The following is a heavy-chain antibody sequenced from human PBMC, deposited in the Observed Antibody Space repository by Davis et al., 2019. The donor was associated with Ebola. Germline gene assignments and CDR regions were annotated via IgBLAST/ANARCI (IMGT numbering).Heavy chain of an antibody. V-gene: IGHV4-61*01. D-gene: IGHD2-21*02. Sequence: MPSETLSLTCTVSGGSVSSGSYYWSWIRQPPGKGLEWIGYIYYSGSTNYNPSLKSRVTISVDTSKNQFSLKLSSVTAADTAVYYCARPGWSGYCGGDCYSDAFDIWGQGTMVTVSS. J-gene: IGHJ3*02. CDR2: IYYSGST. CDR3: ARPGWSGYCGGDCYSDAFDI. CDR1: GGSVSSGSYY.